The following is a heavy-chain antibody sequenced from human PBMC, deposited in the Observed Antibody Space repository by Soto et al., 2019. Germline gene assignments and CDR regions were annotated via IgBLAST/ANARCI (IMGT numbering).Heavy chain of an antibody. Sequence: QVQLVQSGAEVKKPGSSVKVSCKASGGTFSSYAISWVRQAPGQGLEWMGGIIPIFGTANYAQKFQGRVTVTPDESTSTAYLELSSLRSEDTAVYYCAGVDFGDYVDFDSWGHGTLVTVSS. D-gene: IGHD4-17*01. V-gene: IGHV1-69*05. CDR1: GGTFSSYA. CDR3: AGVDFGDYVDFDS. J-gene: IGHJ4*01. CDR2: IIPIFGTA.